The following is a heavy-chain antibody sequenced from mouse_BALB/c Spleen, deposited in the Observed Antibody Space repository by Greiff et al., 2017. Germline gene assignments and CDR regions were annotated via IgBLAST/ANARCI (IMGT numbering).Heavy chain of an antibody. V-gene: IGHV1-5*01. J-gene: IGHJ2*01. CDR1: GYSFTSYW. CDR3: TRGTLGRGYFDY. Sequence: EVQLQQSGTVLARPGASVKMSCKASGYSFTSYWMHWVKQRPGQGLEWIGAIYPGNSDTSYNQKFKGKAKLTAVTSASTAYMELSSLTNEDSAVYYCTRGTLGRGYFDYWGQGTTLTVSS. CDR2: IYPGNSDT. D-gene: IGHD4-1*01.